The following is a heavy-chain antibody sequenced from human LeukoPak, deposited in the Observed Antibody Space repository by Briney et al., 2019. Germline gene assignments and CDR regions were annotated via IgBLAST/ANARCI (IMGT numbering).Heavy chain of an antibody. CDR1: GGSISSYY. Sequence: SETLSLTCTVSGGSISSYYWSWIRQPPGKGLEWIGYIYYSGSTNYNPSLKSRVTISVDTSKNQFSLKLSSVTAADTAVYYCARRLSEVYDFWSGPQNWFDPWGQGTLVTVSS. V-gene: IGHV4-59*01. J-gene: IGHJ5*02. D-gene: IGHD3-3*01. CDR2: IYYSGST. CDR3: ARRLSEVYDFWSGPQNWFDP.